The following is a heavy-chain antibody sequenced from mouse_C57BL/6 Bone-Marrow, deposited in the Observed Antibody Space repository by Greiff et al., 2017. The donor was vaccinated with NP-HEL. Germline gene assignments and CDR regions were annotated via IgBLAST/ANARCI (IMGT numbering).Heavy chain of an antibody. CDR1: GYTFTSYT. Sequence: QVQLQQSGAELARPGASVKMSCKASGYTFTSYTMNWVKQRPGQGLEWIGYINPSSGYTKYNQKFKDKATLTADKSSSTAYMQLSSLTSEDSAVYYCAGDYAWFAYWGQGTLVTVSA. CDR2: INPSSGYT. D-gene: IGHD2-4*01. CDR3: AGDYAWFAY. J-gene: IGHJ3*01. V-gene: IGHV1-4*01.